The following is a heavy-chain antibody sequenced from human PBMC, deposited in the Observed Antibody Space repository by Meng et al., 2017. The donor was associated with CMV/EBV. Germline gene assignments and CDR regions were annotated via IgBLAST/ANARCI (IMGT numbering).Heavy chain of an antibody. V-gene: IGHV1-18*01. CDR3: ARDYYDSSGYFDYYYGMDV. CDR2: ISAYNGNT. CDR1: GYTFTSYG. J-gene: IGHJ6*02. D-gene: IGHD3-22*01. Sequence: ASVKVSCKASGYTFTSYGISWVRQAPGQGLEWMGWISAYNGNTNYAQKLQGRVTMTTDTSTSTAYMEVRSLRSDDTAVYYCARDYYDSSGYFDYYYGMDVWGQGTTVTVSS.